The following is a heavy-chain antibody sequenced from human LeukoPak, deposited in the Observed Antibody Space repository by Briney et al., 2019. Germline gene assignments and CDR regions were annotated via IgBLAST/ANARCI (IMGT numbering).Heavy chain of an antibody. V-gene: IGHV3-11*04. CDR1: GVDFNEYY. Sequence: GGSLRLSCAVSGVDFNEYYMSWIRQAPGKGLEWISYIGGTGGGNAIYYADSVKGRFTISRDSAKNSVYLQMNSLRAEDTAVYYCAKDVGYNSYYFDYWGQGTLVTVSS. CDR2: IGGTGGGNAI. CDR3: AKDVGYNSYYFDY. J-gene: IGHJ4*02. D-gene: IGHD5-24*01.